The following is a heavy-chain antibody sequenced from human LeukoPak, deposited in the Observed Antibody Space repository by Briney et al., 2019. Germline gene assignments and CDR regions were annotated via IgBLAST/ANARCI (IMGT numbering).Heavy chain of an antibody. J-gene: IGHJ5*02. CDR2: IDSYGST. CDR1: GFTFRSYW. CDR3: AKSIAVAGAMRDNWFDP. Sequence: GGSLRLSCAASGFTFRSYWMHWVRQAPGKGLVWVSRIDSYGSTNYADSVKGRFTISRDNAKNTLYLQMNNLRVEDTAVYYCAKSIAVAGAMRDNWFDPWGQGTLVTVSS. V-gene: IGHV3-74*01. D-gene: IGHD6-19*01.